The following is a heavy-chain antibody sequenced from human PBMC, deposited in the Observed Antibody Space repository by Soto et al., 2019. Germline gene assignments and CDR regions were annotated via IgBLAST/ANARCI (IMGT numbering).Heavy chain of an antibody. CDR1: GGSFSGYY. J-gene: IGHJ6*02. D-gene: IGHD2-2*02. CDR2: INHSGST. CDR3: AKGRVRVVPAAIKGGYYYYGMDV. V-gene: IGHV4-34*01. Sequence: NPSETLSLTCAVYGGSFSGYYWSWIRQPPGKGLEWIGEINHSGSTNYNPSLKSRVTISVDTSKNQFSLKLSSVTAADTAVYYCAKGRVRVVPAAIKGGYYYYGMDVWGQGTTVTVSS.